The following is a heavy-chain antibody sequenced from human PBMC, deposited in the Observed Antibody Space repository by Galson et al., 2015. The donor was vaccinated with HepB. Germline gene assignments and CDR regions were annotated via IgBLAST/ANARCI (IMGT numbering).Heavy chain of an antibody. J-gene: IGHJ4*02. V-gene: IGHV1-69*02. CDR2: IIPILGIA. CDR3: AKASDYYGSGTPFDY. Sequence: SCKASGGTFSSYTISWVRQAPGQGLEWMGRIIPILGIANYAQKFQGRVTITADKSTSTAYMELSSLRSEDTAVYYCAKASDYYGSGTPFDYWGQGTLVTVSS. CDR1: GGTFSSYT. D-gene: IGHD3-10*01.